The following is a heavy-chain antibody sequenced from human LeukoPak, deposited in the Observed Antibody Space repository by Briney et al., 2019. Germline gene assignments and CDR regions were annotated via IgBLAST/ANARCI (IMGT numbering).Heavy chain of an antibody. Sequence: PGGSLRLSCAASGFTFSSYWMSWVRQAPGKGLEWVANIKQDGSEKYYVDSVKGRFTISRDNAKNSLYLQMNSLRAEDTAVYYCARRSSSWYFYYYYMDVWGKGTTVTDSS. D-gene: IGHD6-13*01. CDR1: GFTFSSYW. CDR2: IKQDGSEK. V-gene: IGHV3-7*01. J-gene: IGHJ6*03. CDR3: ARRSSSWYFYYYYMDV.